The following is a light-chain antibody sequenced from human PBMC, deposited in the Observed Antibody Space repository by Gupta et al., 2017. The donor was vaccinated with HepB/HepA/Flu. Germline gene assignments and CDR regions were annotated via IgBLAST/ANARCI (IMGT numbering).Light chain of an antibody. CDR1: SSNIGSNY. CDR3: AAWDDSLSGWV. J-gene: IGLJ3*02. V-gene: IGLV1-47*01. Sequence: QSVLTQPPSASGPPGQRVTISCSGSSSNIGSNYVYWYQHLPGTAPKLLIYRNDQRPSGVPDRFSGFKSGTSAPLAISGLRSEDEADYYCAAWDDSLSGWVFGGGTKLTVL. CDR2: RND.